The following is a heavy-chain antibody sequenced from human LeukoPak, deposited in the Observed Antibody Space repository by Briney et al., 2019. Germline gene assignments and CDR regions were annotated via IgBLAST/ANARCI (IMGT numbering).Heavy chain of an antibody. V-gene: IGHV4-30-4*07. Sequence: SSETLSLTCTVSGGSISSGGYSWSWIRQPPGKGLEWIGYIYYSGSTYYNPSLKSRVTISVDTSKNQFSLKLSSVTAADTAVYYCARGMGYYYYYYMDVWGKGTTVTVSS. J-gene: IGHJ6*03. CDR2: IYYSGST. CDR1: GGSISSGGYS. D-gene: IGHD2-8*01. CDR3: ARGMGYYYYYYMDV.